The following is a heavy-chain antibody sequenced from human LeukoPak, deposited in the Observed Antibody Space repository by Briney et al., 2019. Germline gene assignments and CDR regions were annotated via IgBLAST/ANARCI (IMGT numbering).Heavy chain of an antibody. V-gene: IGHV3-30*04. J-gene: IGHJ4*02. D-gene: IGHD6-13*01. CDR1: GFTFSSYA. CDR2: ISYDGSNK. Sequence: PGGSLRLSCAASGFTFSSYAMHWVRQASGKGLEWVAVISYDGSNKYYADSVKGRFTISRDNSKNTLYLQMNSLRAEDTAVYYCARDMYSSSWYSGLFDYWGQGTLVTVSS. CDR3: ARDMYSSSWYSGLFDY.